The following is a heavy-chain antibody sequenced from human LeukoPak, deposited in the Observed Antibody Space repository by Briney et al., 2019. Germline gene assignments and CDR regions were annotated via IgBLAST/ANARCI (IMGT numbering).Heavy chain of an antibody. J-gene: IGHJ5*02. CDR3: ARYEQRPGVTASDP. V-gene: IGHV3-74*01. D-gene: IGHD2-21*02. CDR2: INPDGSWT. Sequence: GGSLRLSCAASGFTFNSYWMVWFRQAPGKGLVWVSCINPDGSWTLHADSVKGRFAISRDYARNALYLQMNSLGVEDTAMYYCARYEQRPGVTASDPWSQGTLVTVSS. CDR1: GFTFNSYW.